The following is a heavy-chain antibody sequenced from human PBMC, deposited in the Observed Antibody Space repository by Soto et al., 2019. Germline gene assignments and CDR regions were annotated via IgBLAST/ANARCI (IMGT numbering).Heavy chain of an antibody. CDR3: VRDSGNGWKDY. CDR2: IYYSGST. CDR1: GASMNNYY. Sequence: PSETLSLTCTFSGASMNNYYWSLIRQPPGKGLEWIAYIYYSGSTNYNPFFKSRVIVSVDTSRNQFSLKLSSVTAADTAVYYCVRDSGNGWKDYWGQGTLVTVSS. J-gene: IGHJ4*02. V-gene: IGHV4-59*12. D-gene: IGHD6-19*01.